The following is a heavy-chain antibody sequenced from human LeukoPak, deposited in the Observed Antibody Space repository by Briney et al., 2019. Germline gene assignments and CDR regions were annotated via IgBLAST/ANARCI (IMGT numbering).Heavy chain of an antibody. V-gene: IGHV3-21*01. D-gene: IGHD5-18*01. CDR1: GFTFSSYS. Sequence: PGGSLRLSCAASGFTFSSYSMNWVRQAPGKGLEWVSSISSSSSYIYYADSVKGRFTISRDNAKNSLYLQMNSLRAEDTAVYYCARSTDTAADYYYYMDVWGKGTTVTVSS. CDR2: ISSSSSYI. CDR3: ARSTDTAADYYYYMDV. J-gene: IGHJ6*03.